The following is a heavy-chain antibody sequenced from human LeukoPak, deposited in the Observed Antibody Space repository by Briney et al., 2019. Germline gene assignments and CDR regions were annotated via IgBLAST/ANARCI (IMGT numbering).Heavy chain of an antibody. CDR2: IKQDGSEK. CDR3: ARARYYDFWSGHPGFDP. CDR1: GFTFSSYW. J-gene: IGHJ5*02. V-gene: IGHV3-7*01. Sequence: GGSLRLSCAASGFTFSSYWMSWVRQAPEKGLEWVANIKQDGSEKYYVDSVKGRFTISRDNAKNSLYLQMNSLRAEDTAVYYCARARYYDFWSGHPGFDPWGQGTLVTVSS. D-gene: IGHD3-3*01.